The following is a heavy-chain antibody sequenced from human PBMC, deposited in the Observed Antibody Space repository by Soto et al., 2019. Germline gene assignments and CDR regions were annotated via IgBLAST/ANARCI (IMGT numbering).Heavy chain of an antibody. CDR1: GGSFSGYY. CDR3: ARGVGYDFLSGYLNWFDP. D-gene: IGHD3-3*01. J-gene: IGHJ5*02. Sequence: QVQLQQWGAGLLKPSETLSLTCAVYGGSFSGYYWSWIRQPPGKGLEWIGEINHSGSTNYNPSLKCRVPISVDTSTNQFSLKLSSETAADTAVYYCARGVGYDFLSGYLNWFDPWGQGTLVTVSS. CDR2: INHSGST. V-gene: IGHV4-34*01.